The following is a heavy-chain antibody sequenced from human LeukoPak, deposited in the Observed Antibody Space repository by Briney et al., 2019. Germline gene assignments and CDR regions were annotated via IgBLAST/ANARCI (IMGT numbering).Heavy chain of an antibody. Sequence: GGSLRLSCAASGFTFSSYWMHWVRQAPGKGLEWVSAISGSGGSTYYADSVKGRFTISRDNSKNTLYLQMNSLRAEDTAVYYCAKLPSTVTPTGSFDFWGQGTLVTVSS. J-gene: IGHJ4*02. D-gene: IGHD4-17*01. V-gene: IGHV3-23*01. CDR1: GFTFSSYW. CDR3: AKLPSTVTPTGSFDF. CDR2: ISGSGGST.